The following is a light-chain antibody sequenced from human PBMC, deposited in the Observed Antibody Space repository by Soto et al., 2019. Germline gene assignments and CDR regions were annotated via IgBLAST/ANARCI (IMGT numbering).Light chain of an antibody. CDR3: PAWDSSTRVV. CDR2: QDS. J-gene: IGLJ2*01. V-gene: IGLV3-1*01. Sequence: SYELTQPPSVSVSPGQTASITCSGDKLGDKYACWYQQKPGQSPVLVIYQDSKRPSGIPERFSGSNSGNTATLTISGTQAMDEADYYCPAWDSSTRVVFGGGTKLTVL. CDR1: KLGDKY.